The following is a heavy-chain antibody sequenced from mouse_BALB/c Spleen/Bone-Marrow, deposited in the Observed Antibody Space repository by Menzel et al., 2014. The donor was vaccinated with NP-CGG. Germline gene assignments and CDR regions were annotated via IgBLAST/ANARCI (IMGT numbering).Heavy chain of an antibody. J-gene: IGHJ3*01. CDR1: GYTFSSYW. D-gene: IGHD4-1*01. CDR3: ARKEGFWGTFAY. Sequence: VQVVESGAELMKPGASVKISCKATGYTFSSYWIEWVKQRPGHGLEWIGEILPGSGSTKCNEKFKGKATFTADTSSNTAYLQLSSLTSEDSAVYYCARKEGFWGTFAYWGQGTLVTVSA. CDR2: ILPGSGST. V-gene: IGHV1-9*01.